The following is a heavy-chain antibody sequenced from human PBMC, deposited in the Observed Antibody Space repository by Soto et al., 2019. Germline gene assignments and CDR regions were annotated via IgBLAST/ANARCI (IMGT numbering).Heavy chain of an antibody. V-gene: IGHV3-23*01. CDR1: GFNFSNYA. CDR2: VSGSGGRT. D-gene: IGHD6-19*01. J-gene: IGHJ4*02. Sequence: EVHLLESGGDLVHPGGSLRLSCSASGFNFSNYAMGWVRQAPGKGLDWVSVVSGSGGRTYYAGSVKGRFTISRDNSKNTMSLEMNSLRGDDTAVYYCAKVVQEDRGWYDYWGQGTLVTVSS. CDR3: AKVVQEDRGWYDY.